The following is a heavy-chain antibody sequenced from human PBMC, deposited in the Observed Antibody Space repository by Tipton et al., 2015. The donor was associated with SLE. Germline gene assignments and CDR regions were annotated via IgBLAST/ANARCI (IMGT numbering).Heavy chain of an antibody. D-gene: IGHD2-15*01. CDR1: GGSISSYY. Sequence: TLSLTCTVSGGSISSYYWSWIRQPPGKGLEWIGYIYYSGSTNYNPSLKSRVTISVDTSKNQFSLKLSFVTAADTAVYYCARLLNPEHAFDIWGQGTMVTVSS. CDR3: ARLLNPEHAFDI. V-gene: IGHV4-59*08. CDR2: IYYSGST. J-gene: IGHJ3*02.